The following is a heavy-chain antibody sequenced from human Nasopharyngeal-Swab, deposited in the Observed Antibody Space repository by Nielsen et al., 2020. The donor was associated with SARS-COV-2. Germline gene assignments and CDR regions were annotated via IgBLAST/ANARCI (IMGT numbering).Heavy chain of an antibody. CDR2: IHQDGSEK. CDR3: ARPSRGQFDY. V-gene: IGHV3-7*03. CDR1: GFTFSNYW. Sequence: GESLKISCAASGFTFSNYWMCWVRQTPGKGLEWVANIHQDGSEKTYVDSVKGRFTISRDNSKNSLYLQMNRLRAEDTAVYYCARPSRGQFDYWGQGTLVTVSS. J-gene: IGHJ4*02.